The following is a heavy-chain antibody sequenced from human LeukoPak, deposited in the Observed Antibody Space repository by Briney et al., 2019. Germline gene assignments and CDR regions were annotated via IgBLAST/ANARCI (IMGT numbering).Heavy chain of an antibody. CDR1: GGTFSSYA. Sequence: ASVKVSCKASGGTFSSYAISWVRQALGQGLEWMGGIIPIFGTANYAQKFQGRVTITADESTSTAYMELSSLRSEDTAVYYCARVDYSNYATFDYWGQGTLVTVSS. J-gene: IGHJ4*02. V-gene: IGHV1-69*13. CDR2: IIPIFGTA. D-gene: IGHD4-11*01. CDR3: ARVDYSNYATFDY.